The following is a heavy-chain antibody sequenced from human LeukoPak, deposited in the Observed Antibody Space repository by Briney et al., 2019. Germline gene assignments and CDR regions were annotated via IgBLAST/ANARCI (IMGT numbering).Heavy chain of an antibody. V-gene: IGHV3-9*01. CDR3: AKAYGSGSYYNAFDY. J-gene: IGHJ4*02. CDR1: GFTFDDYA. CDR2: INWNSGTI. Sequence: GRSLRLSCAASGFTFDDYAMHWVRQAPGKGLEWVSGINWNSGTIVYADSVKGRFTISRDNAKNSLYLQMNSLRTEDTALYYCAKAYGSGSYYNAFDYWGQGTLVTVSS. D-gene: IGHD3-10*01.